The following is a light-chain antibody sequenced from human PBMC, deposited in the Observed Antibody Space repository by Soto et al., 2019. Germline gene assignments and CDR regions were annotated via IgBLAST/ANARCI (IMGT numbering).Light chain of an antibody. V-gene: IGKV1-39*01. CDR3: QQTFSIPRT. CDR1: QNVGSY. Sequence: ATLGDRVTIACRASQNVGSYLNWYQQRPGKAPKLLISETSTLESGVPSKFSGTGYGTDFTLTISSLQPEDFATYYCQQTFSIPRTFGRVSKVDIX. J-gene: IGKJ1*01. CDR2: ETS.